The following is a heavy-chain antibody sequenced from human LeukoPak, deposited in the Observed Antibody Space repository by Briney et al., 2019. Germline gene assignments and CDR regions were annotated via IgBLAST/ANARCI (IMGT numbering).Heavy chain of an antibody. CDR2: IYYSGST. V-gene: IGHV4-31*03. D-gene: IGHD2-15*01. CDR3: ARLSGGSCYDY. Sequence: SQTLSLTCTVSGGSISSGGYYWSWIRQHPGKGLEWIEYIYYSGSTYYNPSPKSRVTISVDTSKNQFSLKLSSVTAADTAVYYCARLSGGSCYDYWGQGTLVTVSS. CDR1: GGSISSGGYY. J-gene: IGHJ4*02.